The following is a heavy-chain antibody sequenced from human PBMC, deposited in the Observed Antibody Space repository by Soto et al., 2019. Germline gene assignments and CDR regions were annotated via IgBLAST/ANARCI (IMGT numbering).Heavy chain of an antibody. V-gene: IGHV3-30*18. Sequence: PGGSLRLSCAASGFIFSNYGMHWVRQAPGKGLEWVAVISYDGSNKYYADSVKGRFTISRDNSKNTLYLQMNSLRAEDTAVYYCAKEYVVLPAPLDYWGQGTLVTVSS. D-gene: IGHD2-2*01. CDR1: GFIFSNYG. CDR2: ISYDGSNK. J-gene: IGHJ4*02. CDR3: AKEYVVLPAPLDY.